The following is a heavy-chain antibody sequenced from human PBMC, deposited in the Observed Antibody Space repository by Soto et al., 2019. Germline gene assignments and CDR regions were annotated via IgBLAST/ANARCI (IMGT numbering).Heavy chain of an antibody. V-gene: IGHV4-59*12. CDR3: ARGRPWELYDY. Sequence: SETLSLTCTVSGGSISTYYWSWIRQPPGKGLEWVGYIYYSGSTNYNPSLKSRVTIAVDTSNNQFSLKLSSMTAADTAVYYCARGRPWELYDYWGQGTLVTVSS. CDR2: IYYSGST. J-gene: IGHJ4*02. D-gene: IGHD1-7*01. CDR1: GGSISTYY.